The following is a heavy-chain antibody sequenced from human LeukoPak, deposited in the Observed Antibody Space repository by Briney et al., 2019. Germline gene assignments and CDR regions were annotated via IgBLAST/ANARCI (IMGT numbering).Heavy chain of an antibody. CDR3: ARSEMADY. V-gene: IGHV1-2*02. Sequence: ASVKVSCKASGYTFTGYYIHWVRQAPGQGLEWMGWINPNSGGTHYAQKFQGRVTMTRDTSISTAYMELSRLRSDDTALYYCARSEMADYWGQGTLVTVSS. D-gene: IGHD1-14*01. CDR1: GYTFTGYY. J-gene: IGHJ4*02. CDR2: INPNSGGT.